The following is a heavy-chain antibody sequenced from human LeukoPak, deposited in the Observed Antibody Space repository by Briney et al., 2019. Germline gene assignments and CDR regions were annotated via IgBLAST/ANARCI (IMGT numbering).Heavy chain of an antibody. Sequence: PGRSLRLSCAASGFTFSNSGMHWVRQAPGKGLEWVAVISYDGRNKYYTDSVKGRFTISRDSSKNTVYLQMNSLRAEDTAVYYCAKDHSIAAAGYYFDYWGQGTLVTVSS. CDR3: AKDHSIAAAGYYFDY. CDR1: GFTFSNSG. D-gene: IGHD6-25*01. CDR2: ISYDGRNK. V-gene: IGHV3-30*18. J-gene: IGHJ4*02.